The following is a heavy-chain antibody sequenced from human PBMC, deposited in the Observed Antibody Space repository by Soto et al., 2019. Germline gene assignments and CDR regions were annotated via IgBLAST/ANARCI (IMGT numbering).Heavy chain of an antibody. Sequence: GESLKISCAASGLTFSSYAMSWVRQAPGKGLEWVSGINGGGDSTYFADSVRGRFTISRDNSKNTLFLQTNSLRAEDTAVYYCARGWTFDLWGQGTLVTVSS. D-gene: IGHD1-1*01. CDR1: GLTFSSYA. V-gene: IGHV3-23*01. J-gene: IGHJ4*02. CDR3: ARGWTFDL. CDR2: INGGGDST.